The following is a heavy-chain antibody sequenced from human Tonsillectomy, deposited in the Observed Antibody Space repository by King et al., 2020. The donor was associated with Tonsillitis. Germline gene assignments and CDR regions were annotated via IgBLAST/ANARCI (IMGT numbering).Heavy chain of an antibody. Sequence: VQLQQWGAGLLKPSETLSLTCAVYGGSFSGYYWNWIRQPPGKGLEWIGEISHSGTTNYNPSLKSRVTISVDTSKNQFSLKLCSVTAADTAVYYCAAPVPVAINWGQGTLVTVSS. D-gene: IGHD2-2*01. J-gene: IGHJ4*02. CDR2: ISHSGTT. CDR1: GGSFSGYY. V-gene: IGHV4-34*01. CDR3: AAPVPVAIN.